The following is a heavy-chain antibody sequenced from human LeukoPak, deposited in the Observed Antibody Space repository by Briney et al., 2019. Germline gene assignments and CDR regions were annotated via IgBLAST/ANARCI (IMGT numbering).Heavy chain of an antibody. CDR1: GGSMSPYH. D-gene: IGHD3-3*01. J-gene: IGHJ3*02. V-gene: IGHV4-59*01. Sequence: PSETLCLTCTVSGGSMSPYHWGWIRQPPGKGLEWTGYIYYSGSTNYNPSLKSRVTISVDTSKNQFSLKLSSVTAADTAVYYCARERGDFWSGEDPITFDIWGQGTMVTVSS. CDR3: ARERGDFWSGEDPITFDI. CDR2: IYYSGST.